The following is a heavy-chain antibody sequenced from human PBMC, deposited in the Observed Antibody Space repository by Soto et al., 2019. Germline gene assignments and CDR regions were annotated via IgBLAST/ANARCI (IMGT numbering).Heavy chain of an antibody. Sequence: EVQLVESGGGLVQPGGSLRLSCSASGFTFSGFRMGWVRQAPGKGLEWVANIDQGEGEKFYVDSVRGRFTISRDNARNSVYLQMNSLRVDDSGIYYCTRAHPLNWGPGIMVTVSS. CDR3: TRAHPLN. CDR1: GFTFSGFR. V-gene: IGHV3-7*05. J-gene: IGHJ4*02. CDR2: IDQGEGEK.